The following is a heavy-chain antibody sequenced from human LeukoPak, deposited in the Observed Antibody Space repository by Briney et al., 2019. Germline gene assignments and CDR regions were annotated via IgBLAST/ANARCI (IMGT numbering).Heavy chain of an antibody. D-gene: IGHD3-10*01. Sequence: GGSLRLSCAASGFTFSRYAMSWVRQAPGKGLERVSAISGSGSSTYNADSVKGRFTISRDNSKNTLYLQMNSLRAEDTALYYCAKDSGQLYYYGSGSFDFWGQGTLVTVSS. V-gene: IGHV3-23*01. CDR3: AKDSGQLYYYGSGSFDF. J-gene: IGHJ4*02. CDR1: GFTFSRYA. CDR2: ISGSGSST.